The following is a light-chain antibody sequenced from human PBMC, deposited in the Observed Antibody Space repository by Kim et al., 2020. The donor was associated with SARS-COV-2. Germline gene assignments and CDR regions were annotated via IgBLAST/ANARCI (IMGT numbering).Light chain of an antibody. CDR1: SSDVGGYKF. V-gene: IGLV2-11*03. Sequence: GRSVTNAWRETSSDVGGYKFVARYKQHPGKVHNVIIYDVSKRPSGVPDRFSGSKSGNTASLTICELQAENEADYYCCSYAGSYIWVFGGETQLTVL. CDR2: DVS. J-gene: IGLJ3*02. CDR3: CSYAGSYIWV.